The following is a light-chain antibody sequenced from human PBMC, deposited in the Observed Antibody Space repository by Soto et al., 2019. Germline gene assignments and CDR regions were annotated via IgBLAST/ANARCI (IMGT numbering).Light chain of an antibody. V-gene: IGKV3-15*01. Sequence: EIVMTQSPATRSVSPGERATLSCRASQSVSSNLAGYQQKPGQAPRLLIYGASTRATGIPARFSGSRSGTEFTLTISSLQSEDFAVYYCQQYNNWPYTFGQGTQLEIK. CDR3: QQYNNWPYT. CDR2: GAS. J-gene: IGKJ2*01. CDR1: QSVSSN.